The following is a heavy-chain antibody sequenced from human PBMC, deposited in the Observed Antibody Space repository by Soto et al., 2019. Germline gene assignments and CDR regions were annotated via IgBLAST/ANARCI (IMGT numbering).Heavy chain of an antibody. Sequence: QVQLQESGPGLVKPSETLSLTCTVSGGSISSYYWSWIRQPPGNGLEWIGYIYYSGSTNYNPSLKSRVTISVDTSKNQFSLKLSSVTAADTAVYYCARVRIRFLEWLLSDYYYMDVWGKGTTVTVSS. V-gene: IGHV4-59*01. D-gene: IGHD3-3*01. CDR3: ARVRIRFLEWLLSDYYYMDV. CDR2: IYYSGST. CDR1: GGSISSYY. J-gene: IGHJ6*03.